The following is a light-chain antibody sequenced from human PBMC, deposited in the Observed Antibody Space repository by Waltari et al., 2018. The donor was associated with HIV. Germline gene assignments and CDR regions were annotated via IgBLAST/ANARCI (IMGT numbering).Light chain of an antibody. Sequence: FVMTQSPDSLAVSLGERATINCKSGQSVLYSPNSKNYLAWCQQKPGHPPKLLIYWASTRESGVPDRFSGGGSGTDFTLTISSLQAEDVAVYFCLQYYTTPQTFGQGTKVEIK. CDR3: LQYYTTPQT. CDR1: QSVLYSPNSKNY. CDR2: WAS. V-gene: IGKV4-1*01. J-gene: IGKJ1*01.